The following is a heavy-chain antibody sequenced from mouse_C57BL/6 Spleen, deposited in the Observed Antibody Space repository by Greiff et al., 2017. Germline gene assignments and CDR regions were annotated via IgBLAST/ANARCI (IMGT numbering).Heavy chain of an antibody. CDR1: GFTFSDYG. V-gene: IGHV5-17*01. CDR2: ISSGSSTI. Sequence: EVQLVESGGGLVKPGGSLKLSCAASGFTFSDYGMHWVRQAPEKGLEWVAYISSGSSTIYYADTVKGRFTISRDNAKNTLFLQMTSLRSEDTAMYYCATLQLRLPYYARDYWGQGTSVTVSS. CDR3: ATLQLRLPYYARDY. D-gene: IGHD3-2*02. J-gene: IGHJ4*01.